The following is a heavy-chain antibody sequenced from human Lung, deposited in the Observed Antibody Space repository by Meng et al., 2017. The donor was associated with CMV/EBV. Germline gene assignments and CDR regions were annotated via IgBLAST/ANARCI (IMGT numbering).Heavy chain of an antibody. V-gene: IGHV1-2*02. D-gene: IGHD7-27*01. Sequence: AXVXVSCKASGYTFTAHYFHWVRQAPGQGLEWMGWIHPHRGDTNYAQQFQGRVTLTRDTSINTGYMELTRLTSDDTAVYYCARDNNWGPEYWGQGTLVTVSS. J-gene: IGHJ4*02. CDR2: IHPHRGDT. CDR3: ARDNNWGPEY. CDR1: GYTFTAHY.